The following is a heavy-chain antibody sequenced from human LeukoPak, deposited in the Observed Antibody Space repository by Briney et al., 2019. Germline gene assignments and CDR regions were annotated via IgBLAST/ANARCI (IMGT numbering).Heavy chain of an antibody. CDR3: AKSSSVTTGSPTDY. Sequence: LPGGSLRLSCAASGFSFSSCVMSWVRQAPGKGLEWVSGISGSGGSTYYANSVKGRFTISRDNSKNTLYLQMNSLRAEDTAVYYCAKSSSVTTGSPTDYWGQGTLVTVSS. CDR1: GFSFSSCV. J-gene: IGHJ4*02. V-gene: IGHV3-23*01. D-gene: IGHD4-17*01. CDR2: ISGSGGST.